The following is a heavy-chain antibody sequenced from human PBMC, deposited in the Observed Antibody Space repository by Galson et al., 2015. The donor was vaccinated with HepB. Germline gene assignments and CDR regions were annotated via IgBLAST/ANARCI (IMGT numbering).Heavy chain of an antibody. CDR2: ISPNSGGT. CDR1: GYTFTDYY. CDR3: ARTSTNPYAFDI. V-gene: IGHV1-2*06. D-gene: IGHD1-1*01. J-gene: IGHJ3*02. Sequence: SVKVSCKASGYTFTDYYMHWVRQAPGQGLEWMGRISPNSGGTNYAQKFKGRVTMTRDTSISTAHMELSSLRSDDTAVYYCARTSTNPYAFDIWGQGTMVTVSS.